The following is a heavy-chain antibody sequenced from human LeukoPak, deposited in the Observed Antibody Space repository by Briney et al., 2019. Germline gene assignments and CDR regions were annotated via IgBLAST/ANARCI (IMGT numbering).Heavy chain of an antibody. D-gene: IGHD2-21*02. V-gene: IGHV1-8*01. J-gene: IGHJ4*02. CDR2: MNPNSGNT. CDR3: ARGHDSFDY. CDR1: GYTFTSYD. Sequence: GASVRVSCTASGYTFTSYDINWVRQAPGQGLEWMGWMNPNSGNTGYAQKFQGRVTMTRNTSISTAYMELSSLRAEDTAVYYCARGHDSFDYWGQGTLVTVSS.